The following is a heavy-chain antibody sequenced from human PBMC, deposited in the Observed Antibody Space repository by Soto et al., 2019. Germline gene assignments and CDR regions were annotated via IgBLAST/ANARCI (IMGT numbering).Heavy chain of an antibody. CDR3: ARAGGYSGYADYYYYGMDV. Sequence: SETLSLTCTVSGGSISSGDYYWSWIRQPPGKGLEWIGYIYYSGSTYYNPSLKSRVTISVDTSKNQFSLKLSSVTAADTAVYYCARAGGYSGYADYYYYGMDVWGQGTTVTVSS. J-gene: IGHJ6*02. V-gene: IGHV4-30-4*01. CDR2: IYYSGST. D-gene: IGHD5-12*01. CDR1: GGSISSGDYY.